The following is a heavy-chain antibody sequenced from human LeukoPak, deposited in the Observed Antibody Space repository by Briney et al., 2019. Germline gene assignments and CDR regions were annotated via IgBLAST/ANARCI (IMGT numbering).Heavy chain of an antibody. Sequence: GGSLRLSCAASGFTFSSYAMSWVRQAPGKGLEWVAVISYDGSNKYYADSVKGRFTISRDNAKNSLYLQMNSLRAEDTAVYYCARDMHGDYWGQGTLVTVSS. CDR1: GFTFSSYA. V-gene: IGHV3-30-3*01. CDR2: ISYDGSNK. D-gene: IGHD2-2*01. CDR3: ARDMHGDY. J-gene: IGHJ4*02.